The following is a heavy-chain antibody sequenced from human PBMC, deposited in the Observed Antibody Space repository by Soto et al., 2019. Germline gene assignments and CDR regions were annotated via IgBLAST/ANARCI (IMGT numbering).Heavy chain of an antibody. J-gene: IGHJ6*02. CDR2: ISSSSSTI. CDR3: ARSAAGTHYYYYGMDV. V-gene: IGHV3-48*02. CDR1: GFTFSSYS. Sequence: GGSLRLSCAASGFTFSSYSMNWVRQAPGKGLEWVSYISSSSSTIYYADSVKGRFTISRDNAKNSLYLQMNSLRDEDTAVYYCARSAAGTHYYYYGMDVWGQGTTVTVSS. D-gene: IGHD6-13*01.